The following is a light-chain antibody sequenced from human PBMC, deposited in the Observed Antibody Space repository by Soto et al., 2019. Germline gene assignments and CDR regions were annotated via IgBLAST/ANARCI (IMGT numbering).Light chain of an antibody. CDR1: QSTSSRY. CDR2: GAS. CDR3: LQYGSSPWT. V-gene: IGKV3-20*01. J-gene: IGKJ1*01. Sequence: EIVLTQSPGTLSLSPGEGATLSCRAGQSTSSRYLAWYPLKPGQAPRVLIYGASSRATGIPDRFNGSGSGTDFTLTISRLEPEDFAVYYCLQYGSSPWTFGQGTKVEIK.